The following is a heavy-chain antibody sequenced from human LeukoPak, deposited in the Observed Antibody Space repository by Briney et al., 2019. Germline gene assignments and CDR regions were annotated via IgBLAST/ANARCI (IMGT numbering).Heavy chain of an antibody. CDR3: ARAPRYTNSWYYSDY. Sequence: SQTLSLTCTVSGGSISSDDYYWSWIRQRPGKGLEWIGYIYYTGTTYFNPSLKSRITISLNMSKNQFSLKLTSMSAAGTAVYYCARAPRYTNSWYYSDYWGQGTQVTVSS. CDR2: IYYTGTT. CDR1: GGSISSDDYY. J-gene: IGHJ4*02. D-gene: IGHD6-13*01. V-gene: IGHV4-31*03.